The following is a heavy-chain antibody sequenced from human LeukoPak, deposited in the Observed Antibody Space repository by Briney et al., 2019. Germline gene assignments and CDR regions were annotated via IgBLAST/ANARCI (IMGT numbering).Heavy chain of an antibody. D-gene: IGHD3-3*01. J-gene: IGHJ4*02. Sequence: GGSLRLSCAASGFTFTDYGMHWVRQAPGKGLEWVAFILYDGTDKYYADSVRGRFTISRDNSKNTLYLQMNSLRAEDTAVYYCAKARGAMAIFGVVTEYYFDYWGQGTLVTVSS. CDR2: ILYDGTDK. CDR3: AKARGAMAIFGVVTEYYFDY. V-gene: IGHV3-30*02. CDR1: GFTFTDYG.